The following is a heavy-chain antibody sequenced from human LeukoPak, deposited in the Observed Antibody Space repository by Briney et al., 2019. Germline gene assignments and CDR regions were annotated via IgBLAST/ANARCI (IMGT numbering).Heavy chain of an antibody. CDR1: DFAFYGYS. D-gene: IGHD3-22*01. J-gene: IGHJ4*02. V-gene: IGHV3-21*04. Sequence: GGSLRLSCAASDFAFYGYSMHWVRQAPGKGLEWISSISSNSGYIYYADSVKGRFTISRDDSRNTLYLQMNSLRVDDTAVYYCAKDRGYYDDSGYLIWGQGTLVTVSS. CDR3: AKDRGYYDDSGYLI. CDR2: ISSNSGYI.